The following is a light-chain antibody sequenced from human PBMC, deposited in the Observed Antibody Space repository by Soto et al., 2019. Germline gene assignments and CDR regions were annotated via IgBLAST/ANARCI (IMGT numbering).Light chain of an antibody. CDR2: DAS. Sequence: EIVLTQSPGILSLSPGERATLSCRASQSVSNSYLAWYQQKPGQAPRLLISDASKRATGIPDRFSGSGFGTDFTLTISRLEPEDFAVYYCQQYGSSPQTTFGGGTKVEI. CDR3: QQYGSSPQTT. CDR1: QSVSNSY. V-gene: IGKV3-20*01. J-gene: IGKJ4*01.